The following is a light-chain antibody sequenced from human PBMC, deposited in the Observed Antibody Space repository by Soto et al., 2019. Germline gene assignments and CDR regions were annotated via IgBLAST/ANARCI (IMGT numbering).Light chain of an antibody. CDR1: EGISGW. Sequence: QLTQSPSSVSASVGDRVTITCRASEGISGWLAWYQQKPGKAPELLIYAASFLQTGVPSRFSGTGSGTGSGTEFTLTISSLQPEDFATYTCQQVNTFPLTFGGGTRVEVK. CDR3: QQVNTFPLT. CDR2: AAS. J-gene: IGKJ4*01. V-gene: IGKV1-12*01.